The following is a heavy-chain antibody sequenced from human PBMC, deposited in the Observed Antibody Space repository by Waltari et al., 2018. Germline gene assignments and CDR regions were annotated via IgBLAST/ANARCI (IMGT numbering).Heavy chain of an antibody. CDR2: ISWNSGSI. V-gene: IGHV3-9*01. J-gene: IGHJ4*02. CDR3: AKDTDTAMVSFDY. Sequence: EVQLVESGGGLVQPGRSLRLSCAASGLPFDDYAMPWVRQAPGKGLEWVSGISWNSGSIGYADSVKGRFTISRDNAKNSLYLQMNSLRAEDTALYYCAKDTDTAMVSFDYWGQGTLVTVSS. D-gene: IGHD5-18*01. CDR1: GLPFDDYA.